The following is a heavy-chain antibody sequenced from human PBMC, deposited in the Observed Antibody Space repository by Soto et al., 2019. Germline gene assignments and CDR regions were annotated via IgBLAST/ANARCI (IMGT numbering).Heavy chain of an antibody. D-gene: IGHD3-10*01. Sequence: GGSLRLSCRGSGFTFSDFAMNWVRQAPNKGLEWVSTMTGSGDTTYYAESVRGRFTISRDNSKNTLYLQMNSLRAEDTAVYYCAKSEYYFDYWGQGTLVTVSS. CDR2: MTGSGDTT. CDR1: GFTFSDFA. V-gene: IGHV3-23*01. CDR3: AKSEYYFDY. J-gene: IGHJ4*02.